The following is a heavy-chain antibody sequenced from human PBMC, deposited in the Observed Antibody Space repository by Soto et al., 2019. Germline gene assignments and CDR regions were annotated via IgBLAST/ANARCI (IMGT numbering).Heavy chain of an antibody. CDR3: AKGGSSSRRYYYYGMDV. CDR2: ISYDGSNK. D-gene: IGHD2-2*01. J-gene: IGHJ6*02. Sequence: QVQLVESGGGVVQPGRSLRLSCAASGFTFSSYGMHWVRQAPGKGLEWVAVISYDGSNKYYADSVKGRFTISRDNSKNTLYLHMNSLRAEDTAVYYCAKGGSSSRRYYYYGMDVWGQGTTVTVSS. CDR1: GFTFSSYG. V-gene: IGHV3-30*18.